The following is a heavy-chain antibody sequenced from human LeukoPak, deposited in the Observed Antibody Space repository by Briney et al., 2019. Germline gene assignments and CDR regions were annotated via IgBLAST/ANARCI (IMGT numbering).Heavy chain of an antibody. CDR1: GFTFSSYD. V-gene: IGHV3-13*01. J-gene: IGHJ6*02. D-gene: IGHD6-13*01. Sequence: GGSLRLSCAASGFTFSSYDMHWVRQATGKGLEWVSAIGTAGDTYYPGSVKGRFTISRENAKNSLYLQMNSLRAEDTAVYYCARDGRRRSSWYLPYYYYGMDVWGQGTTVTVSS. CDR2: IGTAGDT. CDR3: ARDGRRRSSWYLPYYYYGMDV.